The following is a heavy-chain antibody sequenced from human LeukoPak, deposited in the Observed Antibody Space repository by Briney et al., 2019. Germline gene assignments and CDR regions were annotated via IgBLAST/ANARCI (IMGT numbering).Heavy chain of an antibody. J-gene: IGHJ5*02. CDR2: IKEDGSET. D-gene: IGHD7-27*01. CDR1: GFNFGNFW. Sequence: GESLRLSWGASGFNFGNFWMSWVRQAPGMGREWEANIKEDGSETYYAGSVKGRFIISRDNAKSSLYLQMSRLSVEDTAVYFCARGTYWGPVFKFDHWGQGTRVTVSS. V-gene: IGHV3-7*01. CDR3: ARGTYWGPVFKFDH.